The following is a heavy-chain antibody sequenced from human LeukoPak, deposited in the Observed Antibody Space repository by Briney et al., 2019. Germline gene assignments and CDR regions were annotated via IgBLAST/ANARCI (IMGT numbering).Heavy chain of an antibody. V-gene: IGHV4-39*01. CDR1: GGSIRSSSYY. Sequence: SETLSLTCTVSGGSIRSSSYYWGWIRQPPGKGLEWIGSNYYSGNTYYYPPLKSRVTISVDTSKNQFSLRLSSVTAADTAVYYCARHAPIKTTVTTSHAFDIWGQGTMVTVSS. CDR3: ARHAPIKTTVTTSHAFDI. J-gene: IGHJ3*02. CDR2: NYYSGNT. D-gene: IGHD4-17*01.